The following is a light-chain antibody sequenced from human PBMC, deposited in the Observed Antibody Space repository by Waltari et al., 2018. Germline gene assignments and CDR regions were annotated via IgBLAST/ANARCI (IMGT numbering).Light chain of an antibody. Sequence: QSALTQPASVSGSPGQSITISCTGTSRDVGSYNLVSRYHQHPGKAPKLMIYLVTERHSGVSNRFSGSKSDNTASLTISGLQAEDEADYYCCSHAGSSIYVFGTGTKVTIL. V-gene: IGLV2-23*02. J-gene: IGLJ1*01. CDR1: SRDVGSYNL. CDR2: LVT. CDR3: CSHAGSSIYV.